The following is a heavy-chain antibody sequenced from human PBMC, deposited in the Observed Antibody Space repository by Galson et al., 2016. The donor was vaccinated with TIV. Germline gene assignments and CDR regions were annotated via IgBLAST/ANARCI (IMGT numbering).Heavy chain of an antibody. CDR1: GYSIKSGYF. Sequence: ETLSLTCAVSGYSIKSGYFWGWIRQPPGKGLQWIGSIYESGTTYSHPSLKSRLTMSVDASKTHFSLKLSSVTAADTAVYYCMREGSTVTMHHYFGMDVWGLGTSVTVSS. J-gene: IGHJ6*02. CDR3: MREGSTVTMHHYFGMDV. CDR2: IYESGTT. D-gene: IGHD4-17*01. V-gene: IGHV4-38-2*02.